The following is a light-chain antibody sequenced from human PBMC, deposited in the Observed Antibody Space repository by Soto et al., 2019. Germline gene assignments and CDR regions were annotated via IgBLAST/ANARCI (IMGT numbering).Light chain of an antibody. V-gene: IGKV3-15*01. CDR1: QSISNS. J-gene: IGKJ2*01. CDR3: QQYINWPPRT. Sequence: EIVMTQSPASLSVSPGQTATLSCRASQSISNSLAWYQQKPGQAPSLLIYGASTRATGIPARFSGSGSGTEFTLTISSLQSEDYALYYCQQYINWPPRTFGQGTKLEIK. CDR2: GAS.